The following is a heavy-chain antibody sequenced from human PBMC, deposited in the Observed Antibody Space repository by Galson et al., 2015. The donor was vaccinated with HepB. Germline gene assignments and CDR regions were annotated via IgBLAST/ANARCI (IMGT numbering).Heavy chain of an antibody. Sequence: SLRLSCATSGFIFSNYAMSWVRQAPEKGLEWVSSISGSGGRTYYADSVKGRFTISRDNSKSTLYLQMNSLRGEDTALYYCAKDHYPPGGAFDPWGQGTLVTVSS. J-gene: IGHJ5*02. CDR3: AKDHYPPGGAFDP. V-gene: IGHV3-23*01. CDR1: GFIFSNYA. CDR2: ISGSGGRT. D-gene: IGHD3-10*01.